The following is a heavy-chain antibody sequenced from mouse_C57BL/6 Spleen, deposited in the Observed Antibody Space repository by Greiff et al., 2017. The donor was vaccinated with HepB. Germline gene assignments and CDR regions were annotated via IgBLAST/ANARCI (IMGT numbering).Heavy chain of an antibody. CDR1: GYTFTSYW. V-gene: IGHV1-50*01. CDR3: ARSRSRGYYAMDY. CDR2: IDPSDSYT. Sequence: QVQLQQPGAELVKPGASVKLSCKASGYTFTSYWMQWVKQRPGQGLEWIGEIDPSDSYTNYNQKFKGKATLTVDTSSSTAYMQLSSLTSEDSAVYYCARSRSRGYYAMDYWGQGTSVTVSS. J-gene: IGHJ4*01.